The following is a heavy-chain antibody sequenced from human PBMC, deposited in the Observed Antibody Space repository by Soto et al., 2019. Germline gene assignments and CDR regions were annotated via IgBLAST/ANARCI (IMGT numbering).Heavy chain of an antibody. Sequence: QITLRESGPTLVQPTQTLTLTCTLSGVSLTTSGVGVGWIRQPPGKALEWLALIYWDDDKRFSPSLKSRLAITRDTSKNQVVITTTDMAPVDTAIYYCAHRQRTVVVGAPFDLWGQGSQVTVSS. J-gene: IGHJ4*02. CDR2: IYWDDDK. V-gene: IGHV2-5*02. CDR3: AHRQRTVVVGAPFDL. D-gene: IGHD2-15*01. CDR1: GVSLTTSGVG.